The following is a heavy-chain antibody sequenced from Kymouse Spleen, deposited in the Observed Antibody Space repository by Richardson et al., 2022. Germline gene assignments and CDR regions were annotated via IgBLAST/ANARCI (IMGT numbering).Heavy chain of an antibody. CDR1: GGSISSSSYY. CDR3: ARRGYSGSYFDY. Sequence: QLQLQESGPGLVKPSETLSLTCTVSGGSISSSSYYWGWIRQPPGKGLEWIGSIYYSGSTYYNPSLKSRVTISVDTSKNQFSLKLSSVTAADTAVYYCARRGYSGSYFDYWGQGTLVTVSS. D-gene: IGHD1-26*01. CDR2: IYYSGST. V-gene: IGHV4-39*01. J-gene: IGHJ4*02.